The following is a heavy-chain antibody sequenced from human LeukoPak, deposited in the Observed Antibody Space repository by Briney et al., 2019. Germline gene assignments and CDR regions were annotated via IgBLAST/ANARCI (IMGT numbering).Heavy chain of an antibody. Sequence: PGGSLRLSCAASGFTFSSYAMHWVRQAPGKGLEWVAVISYDGSNKYYADSVKGRFTISRDNSKNTLYLQMNSLRAEDTAVYYCASSSSGYHFDYWGQGTLVTVSS. V-gene: IGHV3-30-3*01. CDR2: ISYDGSNK. CDR3: ASSSSGYHFDY. J-gene: IGHJ4*02. CDR1: GFTFSSYA. D-gene: IGHD3-22*01.